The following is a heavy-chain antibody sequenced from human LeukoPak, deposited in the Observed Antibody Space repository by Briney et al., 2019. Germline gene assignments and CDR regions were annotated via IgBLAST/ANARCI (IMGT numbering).Heavy chain of an antibody. CDR2: ISPNSGGP. D-gene: IGHD3-10*01. Sequence: ASVKVSCKASGYTFSGHNIHWVRQAPGQGLEWMGWISPNSGGPKYSQKFQDRVTMTRDTSINTAYMELGSLRSDDSAVYYCARAAADGGSYYAYWGQGTLVTVSS. J-gene: IGHJ4*02. V-gene: IGHV1-2*02. CDR3: ARAAADGGSYYAY. CDR1: GYTFSGHN.